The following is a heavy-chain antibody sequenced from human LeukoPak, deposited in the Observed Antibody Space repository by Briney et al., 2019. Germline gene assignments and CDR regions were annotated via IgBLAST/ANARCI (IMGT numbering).Heavy chain of an antibody. CDR2: ISSSGSTI. CDR1: GFTFSSYK. V-gene: IGHV3-48*03. D-gene: IGHD3-3*01. Sequence: PGGSLRLSCAASGFTFSSYKMNWVRQAPGKGLEWVSYISSSGSTIYYADSVKGRFTISRDNAKNSLYLQMNSLRAEDTAVYYCARSRNYDFWSGYYYYYYGMDVWGQGTTVTVSS. CDR3: ARSRNYDFWSGYYYYYYGMDV. J-gene: IGHJ6*02.